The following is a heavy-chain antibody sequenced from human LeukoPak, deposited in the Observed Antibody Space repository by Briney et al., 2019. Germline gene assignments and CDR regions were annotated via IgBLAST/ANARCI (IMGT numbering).Heavy chain of an antibody. CDR1: GYTFTSYY. CDR3: AREGIAVAGTGWFDP. V-gene: IGHV1-46*01. J-gene: IGHJ5*02. D-gene: IGHD6-19*01. Sequence: ASVKVSCTASGYTFTSYYMHWVRQAPGQGLEWMGIINPSGGSTSYAQKFQGRVTMTRDTSTSTVYMELSSLRSEDTAVYYCAREGIAVAGTGWFDPWGQGTLVTVSS. CDR2: INPSGGST.